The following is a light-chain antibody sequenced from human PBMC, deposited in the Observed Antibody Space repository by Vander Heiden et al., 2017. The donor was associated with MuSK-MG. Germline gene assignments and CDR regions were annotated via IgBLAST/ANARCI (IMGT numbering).Light chain of an antibody. Sequence: QPVLTQPPAASGTPGHMVTFPCSGSSSNIGSNYVYWYQQLPGKAPKLLIYRNNQRPSGVPDRFSGSKSGTSASLAISGLRSEDEADYYCAAWDDSLSGQVFGGGTKLTVL. CDR2: RNN. CDR1: SSNIGSNY. CDR3: AAWDDSLSGQV. J-gene: IGLJ2*01. V-gene: IGLV1-47*01.